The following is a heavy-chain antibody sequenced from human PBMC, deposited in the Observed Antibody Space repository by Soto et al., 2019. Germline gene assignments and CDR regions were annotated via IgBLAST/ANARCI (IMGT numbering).Heavy chain of an antibody. CDR1: GDSVSSNSAA. CDR2: TYYRSKWYN. CDR3: ARDDVGKIAAAETYYYYYYGMDV. D-gene: IGHD6-13*01. J-gene: IGHJ6*02. V-gene: IGHV6-1*01. Sequence: KQSQTLSLTCAISGDSVSSNSAAWNWIRQSPSRGLEWLGRTYYRSKWYNDYAVSVKSRITINPDTSKNQFSLQLNSVTPEDTAVYYCARDDVGKIAAAETYYYYYYGMDVWGQGTTVTVSS.